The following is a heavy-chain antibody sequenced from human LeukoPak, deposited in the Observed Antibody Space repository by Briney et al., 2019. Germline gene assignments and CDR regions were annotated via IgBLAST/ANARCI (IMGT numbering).Heavy chain of an antibody. CDR1: GFTFSSYS. CDR2: ISSSSYI. D-gene: IGHD6-13*01. J-gene: IGHJ6*02. CDR3: ARYQQPGGMDV. V-gene: IGHV3-21*01. Sequence: TGGSLRLSCAASGFTFSSYSMNWVRQAPGKGLEWVSSISSSSYIYYADSVKGRFTISRDNAKNSLYLQMNSLRAEDTAVYYCARYQQPGGMDVWGQGTTVTVSS.